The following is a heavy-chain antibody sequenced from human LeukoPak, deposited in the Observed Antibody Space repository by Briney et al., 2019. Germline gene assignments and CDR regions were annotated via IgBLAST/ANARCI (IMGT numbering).Heavy chain of an antibody. J-gene: IGHJ4*02. CDR3: ARDFSSSWYAFDY. CDR1: GGSVSSGSYY. Sequence: SATLSLPCTVSGGSVSSGSYYWCWIRQPPGKGLEWIGYIYYSGSTNYNSSLKSRVTISVDTSKNQFSLKLSSVTAADTAVYYCARDFSSSWYAFDYWGQGILVTVSS. V-gene: IGHV4-61*01. CDR2: IYYSGST. D-gene: IGHD6-13*01.